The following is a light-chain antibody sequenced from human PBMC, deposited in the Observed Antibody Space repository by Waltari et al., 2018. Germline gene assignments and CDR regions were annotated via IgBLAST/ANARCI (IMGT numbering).Light chain of an antibody. Sequence: IVMTQSPATLSVSPGERATLSCRASESVSHNLAWYQQKPGQSPRLLIYGASTRATGVSPRFSGSGSGTEFTLSISSLQSEDYAVYYCQQYENSFWTFGQGTKVEIK. J-gene: IGKJ1*01. CDR3: QQYENSFWT. V-gene: IGKV3-15*01. CDR2: GAS. CDR1: ESVSHN.